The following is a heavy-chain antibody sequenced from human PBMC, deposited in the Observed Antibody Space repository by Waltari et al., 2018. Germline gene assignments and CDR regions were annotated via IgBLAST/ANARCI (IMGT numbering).Heavy chain of an antibody. J-gene: IGHJ4*02. CDR3: AKPFYNWDDPLDS. CDR2: ISVSDDT. Sequence: EVQLLESGGDFVQPGGSLRLSCAIPGVSFGSDAINWVRLAPGTGLEWVAAISVSDDTYYALSVNGRFTISRDTSRNTVYLHMNSLRAEDTAVYYCAKPFYNWDDPLDSWGQGTLVTVSS. D-gene: IGHD1-20*01. V-gene: IGHV3-23*01. CDR1: GVSFGSDA.